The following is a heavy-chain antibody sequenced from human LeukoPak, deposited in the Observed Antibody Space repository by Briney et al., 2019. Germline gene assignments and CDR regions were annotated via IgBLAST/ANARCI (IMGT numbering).Heavy chain of an antibody. CDR1: TDSISSHY. D-gene: IGHD3-10*01. CDR2: ISYIGST. V-gene: IGHV4-59*11. CDR3: ARVWVGTMFRGLSPLDYYYGMDV. J-gene: IGHJ6*02. Sequence: PSETLSLTCAVSTDSISSHYWSWIRQPPGKGLEWIGYISYIGSTNYNPSLKSRVTISIDTSKNQFSLKLRSVTAADTAVYYCARVWVGTMFRGLSPLDYYYGMDVWGQGTTVTVSS.